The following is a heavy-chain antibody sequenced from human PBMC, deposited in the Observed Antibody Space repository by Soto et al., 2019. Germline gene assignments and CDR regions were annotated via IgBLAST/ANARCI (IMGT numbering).Heavy chain of an antibody. CDR2: ISHDGGKT. J-gene: IGHJ4*02. V-gene: IGHV3-64D*08. CDR1: GFTFNTFA. CDR3: VKRAAYSYGYGVVDY. D-gene: IGHD5-18*01. Sequence: GGSLRLSCSASGFTFNTFAMHWVRQAPGKGLEYVSAISHDGGKTYYADSVKGRFLISRDNSKNNLYLQMSSLIAEDTAVYYCVKRAAYSYGYGVVDYWGQGTLVTVSS.